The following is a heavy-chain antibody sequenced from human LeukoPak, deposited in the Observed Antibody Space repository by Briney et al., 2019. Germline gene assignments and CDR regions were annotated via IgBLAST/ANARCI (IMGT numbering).Heavy chain of an antibody. D-gene: IGHD3-22*01. CDR1: GGSLSGYY. CDR3: ARENDSSGPFDY. J-gene: IGHJ4*02. CDR2: INHSGST. Sequence: SETLSLTCAVYGGSLSGYYWSWIRQPPGKGLEWIGEINHSGSTNYNPSLKSRVTISVDTSKNQFSLKLSSVTAADTAVYYCARENDSSGPFDYWGQGTLVTVSS. V-gene: IGHV4-34*01.